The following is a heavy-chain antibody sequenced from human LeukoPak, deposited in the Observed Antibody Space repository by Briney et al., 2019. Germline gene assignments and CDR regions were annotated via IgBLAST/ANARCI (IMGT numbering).Heavy chain of an antibody. J-gene: IGHJ4*02. Sequence: KPSETLSLTCTVSGGSISSYYWSWIRQPPGKGLEWIGYVYYSGTTNYNPSLKSRVTISVDTSKNQFSLKLSSVAAADTAVYYCARGYSYGRYYFDYWGQGSLVTVSS. CDR3: ARGYSYGRYYFDY. D-gene: IGHD5-18*01. V-gene: IGHV4-59*01. CDR1: GGSISSYY. CDR2: VYYSGTT.